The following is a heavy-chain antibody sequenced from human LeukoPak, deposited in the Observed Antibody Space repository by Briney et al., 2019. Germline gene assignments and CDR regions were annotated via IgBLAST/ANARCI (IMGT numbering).Heavy chain of an antibody. CDR2: INPNTGAT. J-gene: IGHJ4*02. Sequence: ASVQVSCKASGDTLTGYYLHWVRQAPGQGLEWMGWINPNTGATHSAQKFQGRITMTRDTSISTAYMDLSRLRSDDTAVYYCARDRVGSGWPRPYYFEVWGQGTLVTVSS. CDR3: ARDRVGSGWPRPYYFEV. CDR1: GDTLTGYY. D-gene: IGHD6-19*01. V-gene: IGHV1-2*02.